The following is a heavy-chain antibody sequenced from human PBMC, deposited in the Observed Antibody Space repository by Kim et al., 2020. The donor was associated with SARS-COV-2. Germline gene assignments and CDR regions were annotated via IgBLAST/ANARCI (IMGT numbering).Heavy chain of an antibody. V-gene: IGHV1-46*01. CDR2: INPSGGST. CDR3: ATTTVTTFGARDYYYGMDV. J-gene: IGHJ6*02. Sequence: ASVKVSCKESGYTFTSYYMHWVRQAPGQGLEWMGIINPSGGSTSYAQMFQGRVTMTRDTSTSTDYMELSSLRSEDTAVYYCATTTVTTFGARDYYYGMDVWGQGTTVTVSS. CDR1: GYTFTSYY. D-gene: IGHD4-17*01.